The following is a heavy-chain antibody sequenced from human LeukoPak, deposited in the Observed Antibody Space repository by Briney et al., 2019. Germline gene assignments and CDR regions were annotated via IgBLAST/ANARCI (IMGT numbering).Heavy chain of an antibody. Sequence: SETLSLTCTVSGGSISSYYWGWIRQPPGKGLEWIGSIYYSGSTYYNPSLKSRVTISVDTSKNQFSLKLSSVTAADTAVYYCARHLTMIVANNWFDPWGQGTLVTVSS. V-gene: IGHV4-39*01. J-gene: IGHJ5*02. D-gene: IGHD3-22*01. CDR2: IYYSGST. CDR1: GGSISSYY. CDR3: ARHLTMIVANNWFDP.